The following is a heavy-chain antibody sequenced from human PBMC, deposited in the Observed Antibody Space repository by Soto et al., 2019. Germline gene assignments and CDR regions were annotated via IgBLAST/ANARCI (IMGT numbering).Heavy chain of an antibody. CDR2: ISGSGGTT. D-gene: IGHD4-17*01. Sequence: EVQLLESGGGLVQPGGSLRLSCAASGFTFSSYAMSWVRQAPGKGLEWVSVISGSGGTTYYADSVKGRFTISRDNSKNTLYLQMNSLSAEDTAVYYCAKDPTYGDYAGPFDYWGQGTLVTVSS. CDR3: AKDPTYGDYAGPFDY. V-gene: IGHV3-23*01. CDR1: GFTFSSYA. J-gene: IGHJ4*02.